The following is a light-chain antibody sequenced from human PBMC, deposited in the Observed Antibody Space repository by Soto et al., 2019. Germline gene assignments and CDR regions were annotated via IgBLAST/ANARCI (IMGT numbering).Light chain of an antibody. CDR2: DVS. CDR1: TSDVGGYNF. CDR3: SSYTSTSTYV. V-gene: IGLV2-14*03. J-gene: IGLJ1*01. Sequence: QSVLTQPASVSGSPGQSITISCAGTTSDVGGYNFVSWYQQRPGKAPKLMIYDVSNRPSGVSTRFSGSKSGNTASLTISGLQAEDEAAYYCSSYTSTSTYVFGTGTKV.